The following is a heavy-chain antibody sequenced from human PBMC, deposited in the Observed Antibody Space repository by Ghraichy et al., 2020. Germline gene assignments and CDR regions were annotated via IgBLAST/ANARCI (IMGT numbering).Heavy chain of an antibody. Sequence: GESLNISCAASGFTFSSYAMSWVRQAPGKGLEWVSAISGSGGSTYYADSVKGRFTISRDNSKNTLYLQMNSLRAEDTAVYYCAKDPHGDYSYFDYWGQGTLVTVSS. CDR1: GFTFSSYA. J-gene: IGHJ4*02. CDR2: ISGSGGST. V-gene: IGHV3-23*01. D-gene: IGHD4-17*01. CDR3: AKDPHGDYSYFDY.